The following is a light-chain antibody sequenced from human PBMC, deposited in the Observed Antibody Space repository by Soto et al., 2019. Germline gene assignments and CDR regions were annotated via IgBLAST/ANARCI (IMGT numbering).Light chain of an antibody. CDR1: QSITNR. CDR3: QQYNSYSWT. CDR2: DAS. J-gene: IGKJ1*01. V-gene: IGKV1-5*01. Sequence: DIQVTKSPSTLSASVGDRVTITCRASQSITNRLAWYQQKPGKAPKVLIYDASNLEYGVPSRFSGSGSGTEFTLTISGLQPDDFATYYCQQYNSYSWTFGQGTKVDIK.